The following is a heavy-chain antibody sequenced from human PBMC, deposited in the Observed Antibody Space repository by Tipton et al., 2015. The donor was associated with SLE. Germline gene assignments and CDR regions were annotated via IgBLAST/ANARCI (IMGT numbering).Heavy chain of an antibody. J-gene: IGHJ4*02. D-gene: IGHD1-26*01. Sequence: SLRLSCAASGFTFSTYWMHWVRQAPGKGLVWVSGVSWNSGSIDYADSVKGRFTISRDNVMNSLFLQMNSLRPEDTALYYCARANGGSVGASMFDFWGQGTLVTVSS. V-gene: IGHV3-9*01. CDR2: VSWNSGSI. CDR3: ARANGGSVGASMFDF. CDR1: GFTFSTYW.